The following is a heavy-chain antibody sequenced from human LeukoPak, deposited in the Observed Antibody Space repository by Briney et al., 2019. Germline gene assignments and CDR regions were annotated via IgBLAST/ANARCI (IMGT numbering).Heavy chain of an antibody. CDR1: GGSISSYY. V-gene: IGHV4-59*01. CDR2: IYYSGST. D-gene: IGHD3-22*01. CDR3: ARASIRDYYDSSGARQDAFDI. J-gene: IGHJ3*02. Sequence: PSETLSLTCTVSGGSISSYYRSWIRQPPGKGLEWIGYIYYSGSTNYNPSLKSRVTISVDTSKNQFSLKLSSVTAADTAVYYCARASIRDYYDSSGARQDAFDIWGQGTMVTVSS.